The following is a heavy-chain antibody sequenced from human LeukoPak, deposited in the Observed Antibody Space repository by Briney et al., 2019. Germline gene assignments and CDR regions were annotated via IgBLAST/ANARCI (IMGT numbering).Heavy chain of an antibody. CDR2: IYYSGST. CDR3: ARERFGEPGVILYFDY. D-gene: IGHD3-10*01. Sequence: SETLSLTCTVSGGSISSGGYYWSWIRQHPGKGLEWIGYIYYSGSTYYNPSLKSRVTISVDTSKNQFSLKLSSVTAADTAVYYCARERFGEPGVILYFDYWGQGTLVTVSS. CDR1: GGSISSGGYY. V-gene: IGHV4-31*03. J-gene: IGHJ4*02.